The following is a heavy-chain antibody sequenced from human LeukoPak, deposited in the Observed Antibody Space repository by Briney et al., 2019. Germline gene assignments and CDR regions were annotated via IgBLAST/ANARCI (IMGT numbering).Heavy chain of an antibody. D-gene: IGHD4-17*01. J-gene: IGHJ2*01. CDR1: GGSISSYY. CDR2: IYYSGST. CDR3: ARDGTTVTYWYFDL. Sequence: SETLSLTCTVSGGSISSYYWSWLRQPAGKGLEWVGYIYYSGSTNSKHSLKSRVTISVDTSKNQFSMKLSSVTAADTAVYYCARDGTTVTYWYFDLWGRGTLVTVSS. V-gene: IGHV4-59*01.